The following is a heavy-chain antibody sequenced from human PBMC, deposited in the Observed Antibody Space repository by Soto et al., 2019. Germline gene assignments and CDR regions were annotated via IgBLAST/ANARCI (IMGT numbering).Heavy chain of an antibody. CDR3: ATDSRNVGIGYFDS. CDR2: IVSGGST. J-gene: IGHJ4*02. CDR1: GFKVGSSY. Sequence: EVKVIESGGDLIEPGGSLRLSGAASGFKVGSSYVTWVRQAPGEGLEWVSVIVSGGSTPYADSVTGRFTVSRDVSNNTVYLHLSSLRAEDTAVYFCATDSRNVGIGYFDSWGLGTLVTVSS. V-gene: IGHV3-53*01. D-gene: IGHD1-26*01.